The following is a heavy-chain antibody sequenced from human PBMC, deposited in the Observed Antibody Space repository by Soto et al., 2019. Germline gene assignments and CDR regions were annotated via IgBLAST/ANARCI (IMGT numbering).Heavy chain of an antibody. CDR3: ARDTYYYGSGSYSP. CDR2: IPYDGSNK. D-gene: IGHD3-10*01. V-gene: IGHV3-30-3*01. Sequence: GGSLRLSCAASGFTFSSYAMHWVRQAPGKGLEWVAVIPYDGSNKYYADSVKGRFTISRDNSKNTLYLQMNSLRAEDTAVYYCARDTYYYGSGSYSPWGQGTLVTVSS. J-gene: IGHJ5*02. CDR1: GFTFSSYA.